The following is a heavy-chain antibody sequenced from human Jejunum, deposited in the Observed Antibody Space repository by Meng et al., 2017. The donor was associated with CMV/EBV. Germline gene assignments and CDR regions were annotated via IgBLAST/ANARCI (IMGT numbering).Heavy chain of an antibody. CDR2: SSSGST. V-gene: IGHV3-23*01. Sequence: GFTFSSFAMSSVRQAPGKGLEWVSGSSSGSTYYAGSVKGRFTISRDNAKNMIYLEMNSLRAEDTGVYYCARNERLEPFDYYAMDVWGQGTTVTVSS. CDR1: GFTFSSFA. J-gene: IGHJ6*02. CDR3: ARNERLEPFDYYAMDV. D-gene: IGHD3-3*01.